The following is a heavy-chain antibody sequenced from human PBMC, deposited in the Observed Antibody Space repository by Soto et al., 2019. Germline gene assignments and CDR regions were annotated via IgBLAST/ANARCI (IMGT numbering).Heavy chain of an antibody. D-gene: IGHD6-13*01. CDR3: AKDPCSSWYCKYFEY. Sequence: EVQLLESGGGLVQPGGSLRLSCAASGFSFSTYAMNWVRQTPGKGLEWVSGISGTDGSTYYADSVRGRFTISRDNSKXXXXXXXXXXXXEXTALYYCAKDPCSSWYCKYFEYWGQGTLVTVSS. CDR2: ISGTDGST. J-gene: IGHJ4*02. V-gene: IGHV3-23*01. CDR1: GFSFSTYA.